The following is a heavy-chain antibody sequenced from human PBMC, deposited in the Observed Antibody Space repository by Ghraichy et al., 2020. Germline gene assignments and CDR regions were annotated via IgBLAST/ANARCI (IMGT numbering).Heavy chain of an antibody. V-gene: IGHV3-23*01. J-gene: IGHJ4*02. CDR1: GFTFSSYA. CDR3: AKDPTFGELLAWGYFDY. Sequence: GGSLRLSCAASGFTFSSYAMSWVRQAPGKGLEWVSAISGSGGSTYYADSVKGRFTLSRDNSKNTLYLQMNGLRAEDTAVYYCAKDPTFGELLAWGYFDYWGQGTLVTVSS. CDR2: ISGSGGST. D-gene: IGHD3-10*02.